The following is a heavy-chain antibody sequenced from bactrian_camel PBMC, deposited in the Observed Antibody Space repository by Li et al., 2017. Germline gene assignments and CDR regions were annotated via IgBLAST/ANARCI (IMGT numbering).Heavy chain of an antibody. V-gene: IGHV3S53*01. J-gene: IGHJ6*01. CDR1: DYNENTEC. CDR2: IDTDGNP. Sequence: LVESGGGSVQTGGSLRLSRVVSDYNENTECMAWFRQAPGKEREGVAGIDTDGNPMYTDSVKGRFTISRDNAKNTVALQMNNLKSEDTALYYCATALYGGTDFGYWGQGTQVTVS. D-gene: IGHD5*01. CDR3: ATALYGGTDFGY.